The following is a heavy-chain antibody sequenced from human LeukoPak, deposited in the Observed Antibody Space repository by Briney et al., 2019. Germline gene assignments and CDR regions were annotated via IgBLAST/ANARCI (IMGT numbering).Heavy chain of an antibody. V-gene: IGHV1-2*02. CDR3: WADGYTSASY. Sequence: ASVKVSCKASGYDFTMYYMHWVRQAPGQGLEWMGWVSPNSGGTNYAQKFQGRATMTRDTAISTAYMELSSLRSDDTAVYYCWADGYTSASYWGQGTLVTVSS. CDR1: GYDFTMYY. CDR2: VSPNSGGT. J-gene: IGHJ4*02. D-gene: IGHD5-18*01.